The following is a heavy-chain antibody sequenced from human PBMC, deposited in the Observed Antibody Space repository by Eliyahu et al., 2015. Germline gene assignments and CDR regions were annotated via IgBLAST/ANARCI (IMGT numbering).Heavy chain of an antibody. Sequence: QLQLQESGPGLVKPSETLSLTCTVXGGSISSSSYYWGWXRQPPGKGLEWIGSIYYSGSTYYNPSLKSRVTISVDTSKNQFSLKLSSVTAADTAVYYCARGGGVYFDYWGQGTLVTVSS. CDR3: ARGGGVYFDY. CDR2: IYYSGST. J-gene: IGHJ4*02. D-gene: IGHD2-8*01. V-gene: IGHV4-39*01. CDR1: GGSISSSSYY.